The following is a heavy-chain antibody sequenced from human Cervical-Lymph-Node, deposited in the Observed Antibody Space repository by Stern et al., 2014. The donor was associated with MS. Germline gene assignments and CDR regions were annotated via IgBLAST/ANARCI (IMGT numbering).Heavy chain of an antibody. Sequence: VQLEESGAEVKKPGASVKVSCKASGYTFTSYGISWVRQAPGEGLEWMGCISANNGNTNYAQKLQGRVPMTTDTSSSTAFMELRSLRSDDTAVFYCARGLLGRENAFDIWGQGTMVTVSS. D-gene: IGHD1-26*01. V-gene: IGHV1-18*01. J-gene: IGHJ3*02. CDR1: GYTFTSYG. CDR2: ISANNGNT. CDR3: ARGLLGRENAFDI.